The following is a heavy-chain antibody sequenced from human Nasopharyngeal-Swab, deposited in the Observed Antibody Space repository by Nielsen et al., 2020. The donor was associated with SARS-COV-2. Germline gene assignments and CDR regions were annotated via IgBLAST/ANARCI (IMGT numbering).Heavy chain of an antibody. CDR1: GYTLTGYY. Sequence: ASVKVSCKASGYTLTGYYMHWVRQAPGQGREWMGWINPHSRGTKYAQKFQGRVTMTRDTSINTAYMELRRLRSDDTAVYYCARDDYGDYGYFGHWGQGTLVTVSS. D-gene: IGHD4-17*01. CDR2: INPHSRGT. V-gene: IGHV1-2*02. J-gene: IGHJ4*02. CDR3: ARDDYGDYGYFGH.